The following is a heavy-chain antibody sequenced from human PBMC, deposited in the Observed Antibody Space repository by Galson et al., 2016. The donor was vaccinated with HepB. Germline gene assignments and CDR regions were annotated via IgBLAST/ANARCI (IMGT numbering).Heavy chain of an antibody. CDR2: ISRSGDSR. CDR1: GFTFNNYG. Sequence: SLRLSCAASGFTFNNYGMTWVRQAPGKGLEVVSSISRSGDSRDYADSVKGRFTISRDNSKNILYLQLNSLRVEDTGVYYCATHPEHPHGSSGGQGTLVTVSS. CDR3: ATHPEHPHGSS. D-gene: IGHD1/OR15-1a*01. J-gene: IGHJ4*02. V-gene: IGHV3-23*01.